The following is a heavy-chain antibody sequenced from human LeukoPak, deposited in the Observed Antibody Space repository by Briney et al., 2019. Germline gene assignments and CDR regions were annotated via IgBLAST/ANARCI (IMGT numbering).Heavy chain of an antibody. D-gene: IGHD4-23*01. J-gene: IGHJ1*01. Sequence: SETLSLTCTVSGGSISSYYWSWIRQPPGKGLEWIGYIYYSGSTNYNPSLKSRVTISVDTSKNQFSLKLSSVTAADTAVYYCARGPGGKEYFQHWGQGTLVTVSS. CDR2: IYYSGST. CDR3: ARGPGGKEYFQH. CDR1: GGSISSYY. V-gene: IGHV4-59*01.